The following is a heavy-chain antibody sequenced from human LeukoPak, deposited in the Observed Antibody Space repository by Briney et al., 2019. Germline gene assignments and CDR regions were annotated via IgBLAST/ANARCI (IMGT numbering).Heavy chain of an antibody. Sequence: GGSLRLSCTASGFSFSGHWMHWARQLPGKGLVWVSRISPTGSTTRYADSVKGRFTVSRDNAKNTLYLQVNNLRAEDTAVYYCARGPNSNWSGLDFWGQGTLLTVSS. CDR2: ISPTGSTT. D-gene: IGHD6-6*01. V-gene: IGHV3-74*01. J-gene: IGHJ4*02. CDR1: GFSFSGHW. CDR3: ARGPNSNWSGLDF.